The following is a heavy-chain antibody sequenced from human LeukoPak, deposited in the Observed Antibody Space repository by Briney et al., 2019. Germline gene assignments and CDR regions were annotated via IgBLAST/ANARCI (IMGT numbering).Heavy chain of an antibody. CDR3: ANSLPQMGSGWYFDY. CDR2: ISYDGSNK. Sequence: GRSLRLSCAASGFTFSSYGMHWVRQAPGKGLEWVAVISYDGSNKYYADSVKGRFTISRDNSKNTLYLQMNSLRAGDTAVYYCANSLPQMGSGWYFDYWGQGTLVTVSS. J-gene: IGHJ4*02. CDR1: GFTFSSYG. D-gene: IGHD6-19*01. V-gene: IGHV3-30*18.